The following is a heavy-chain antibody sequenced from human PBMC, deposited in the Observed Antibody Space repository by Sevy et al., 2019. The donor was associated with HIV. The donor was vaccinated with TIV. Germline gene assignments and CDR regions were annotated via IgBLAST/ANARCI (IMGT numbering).Heavy chain of an antibody. CDR1: GGSITSYS. J-gene: IGHJ5*02. Sequence: SETLSLTCTVSGGSITSYSWSWIRQPAGKGLEWLGRIYTNGNSNWNPSLKSRVTMSVDTSKNQFSLKLTSVNAADTAVHFCAREGGASSAWFENWLGPWGQGTLVTVSS. CDR3: AREGGASSAWFENWLGP. D-gene: IGHD6-19*01. CDR2: IYTNGNS. V-gene: IGHV4-4*07.